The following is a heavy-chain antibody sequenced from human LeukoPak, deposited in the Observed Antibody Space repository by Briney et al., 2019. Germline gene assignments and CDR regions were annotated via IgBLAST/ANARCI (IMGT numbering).Heavy chain of an antibody. CDR3: ARGPYCSSTSCYSGFDP. CDR2: INHSGST. Sequence: SETLSLTCTVSGGSISSYYWSWIRQPPGKGLEWIGEINHSGSTNYNPSLKSRVTISVDTSKNQFSLKLSSVTAADTAVYYCARGPYCSSTSCYSGFDPWGRGTLVTVSS. D-gene: IGHD2-2*01. V-gene: IGHV4-34*01. J-gene: IGHJ5*02. CDR1: GGSISSYY.